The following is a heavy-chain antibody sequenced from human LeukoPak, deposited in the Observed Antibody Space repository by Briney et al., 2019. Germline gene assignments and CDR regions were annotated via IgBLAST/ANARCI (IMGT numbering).Heavy chain of an antibody. V-gene: IGHV3-48*03. CDR2: MSNSGSSI. J-gene: IGHJ6*02. CDR1: GFTFSSYD. CDR3: AGGRALDV. Sequence: PGGSLRLSCAASGFTFSSYDMNWVRQAPGKGPEWISYMSNSGSSIYYAESVKGRFTISRDNAQNSLYLQMNSLRAEDTAVYYCAGGRALDVWGQGTTVTVSS.